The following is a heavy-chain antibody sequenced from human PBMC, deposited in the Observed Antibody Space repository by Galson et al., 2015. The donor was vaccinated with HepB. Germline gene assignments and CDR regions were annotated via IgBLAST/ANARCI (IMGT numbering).Heavy chain of an antibody. CDR2: INSDGSST. D-gene: IGHD6-19*01. CDR1: GFTFSSYW. Sequence: SLRLSCAASGFTFSSYWMHWVRQAPGKGLVWVSRINSDGSSTSYADSVKGRFSISRDNSKNTLYPQMNSLRAEDTAVYYCARCRVAGPKTAYYYYGMDVWGQGTTVTVSS. CDR3: ARCRVAGPKTAYYYYGMDV. J-gene: IGHJ6*02. V-gene: IGHV3-74*01.